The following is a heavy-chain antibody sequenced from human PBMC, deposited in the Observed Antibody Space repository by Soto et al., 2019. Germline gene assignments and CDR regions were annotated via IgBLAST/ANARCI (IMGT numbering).Heavy chain of an antibody. CDR1: GFTVSSNY. CDR2: IYSGGST. CDR3: ARRVTTGPYDYDYGIDG. D-gene: IGHD1-1*01. J-gene: IGHJ6*02. Sequence: EVQLLETGGGLIQPGGSLRLSCAASGFTVSSNYMSWVRQAPGKVLEWVSVIYSGGSTYYADYVKGRFTISRDNSKNTLYLQMTDLRAEDTAVDYCARRVTTGPYDYDYGIDGWGQGTTVTV. V-gene: IGHV3-53*02.